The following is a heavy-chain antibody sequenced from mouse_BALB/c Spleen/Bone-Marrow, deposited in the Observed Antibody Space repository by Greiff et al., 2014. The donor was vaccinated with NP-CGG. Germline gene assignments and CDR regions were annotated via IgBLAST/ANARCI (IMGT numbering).Heavy chain of an antibody. Sequence: LVESGPELVRPGVSVKISCKGSGYTFTDYAMHWVKQSHAKSLEWIGVISTYSGNTNYNQKFKGKATMTVDKSSSTAYVELARLTSEDSAIYYCARGRYDFAYWGQGTLVTVSA. D-gene: IGHD2-3*01. CDR1: GYTFTDYA. V-gene: IGHV1-67*01. CDR3: ARGRYDFAY. J-gene: IGHJ3*01. CDR2: ISTYSGNT.